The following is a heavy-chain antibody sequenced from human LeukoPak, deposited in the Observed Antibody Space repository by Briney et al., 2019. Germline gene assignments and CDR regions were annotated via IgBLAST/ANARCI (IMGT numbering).Heavy chain of an antibody. J-gene: IGHJ5*02. D-gene: IGHD4-17*01. Sequence: ASVTVSCKASGYTFTCYYMHWVRQAPGQGLEWMGWINPNSGGTNYAQKFQGRVTMTRDTSISTAYMELSRLRSDDTAVYYCARLSLFYGDYAHPWFDPWGQGTLVTVSS. CDR2: INPNSGGT. V-gene: IGHV1-2*02. CDR1: GYTFTCYY. CDR3: ARLSLFYGDYAHPWFDP.